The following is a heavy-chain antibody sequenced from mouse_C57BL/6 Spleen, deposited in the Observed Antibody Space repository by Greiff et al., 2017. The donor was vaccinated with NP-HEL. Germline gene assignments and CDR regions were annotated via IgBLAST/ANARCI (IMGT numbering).Heavy chain of an antibody. D-gene: IGHD4-1*01. CDR3: ARGALTPLAY. CDR2: IYPGDGDT. CDR1: GYAFSSSW. Sequence: QVQLQQSGPELVKPGASVKISCKASGYAFSSSWMNWVKQRPGKGLEWIGRIYPGDGDTNYNGKFKGKATLTADKSSSTAYMQLSSLTSEDSAVYFCARGALTPLAYWGQGTLVTVSA. J-gene: IGHJ3*01. V-gene: IGHV1-82*01.